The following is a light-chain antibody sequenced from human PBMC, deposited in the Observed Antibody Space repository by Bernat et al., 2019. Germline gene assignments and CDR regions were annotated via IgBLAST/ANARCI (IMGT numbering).Light chain of an antibody. CDR3: GSYRQDSPVV. CDR1: SSDVGAYNY. CDR2: DVS. Sequence: QSALTQPASVSGSPGQSITISCTGTSSDVGAYNYVSWYQQHPGKAPKLMIYDVSDRPSGVSNRFSGAKSGNEASLAISGLQAEDEAGYFCGSYRQDSPVVFGGGTKLTGL. V-gene: IGLV2-14*03. J-gene: IGLJ3*02.